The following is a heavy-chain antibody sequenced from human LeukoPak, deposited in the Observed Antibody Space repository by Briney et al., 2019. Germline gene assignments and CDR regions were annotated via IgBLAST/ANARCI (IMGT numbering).Heavy chain of an antibody. CDR3: ARDSSGYYDGWFDP. D-gene: IGHD3-22*01. J-gene: IGHJ5*02. CDR1: GFTFSDYY. V-gene: IGHV3-11*01. CDR2: ISSSGSTI. Sequence: GGSLRLSCAASGFTFSDYYMSWIRQAPGKGLEWVSYISSSGSTIYYADSVKGRFTISRDNAKNSLYLQMNSLRAEDTAVHYCARDSSGYYDGWFDPWGQGTLVTVSS.